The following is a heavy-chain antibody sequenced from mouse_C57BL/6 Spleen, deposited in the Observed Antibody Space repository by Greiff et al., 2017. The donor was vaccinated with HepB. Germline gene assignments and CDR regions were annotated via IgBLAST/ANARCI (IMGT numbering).Heavy chain of an antibody. D-gene: IGHD1-1*01. J-gene: IGHJ3*01. V-gene: IGHV1-76*01. Sequence: QVQLQQSGAELVRPGASVKLSCKASGYTFTDYYINWVKQRPGQGLEWIARIYPGSGNTYYNEKFKGKATLTAEKSSSTAYMQLSSLTSEDSAVYFCARRGGSSYGAFAYWGQGTLVTVSA. CDR1: GYTFTDYY. CDR3: ARRGGSSYGAFAY. CDR2: IYPGSGNT.